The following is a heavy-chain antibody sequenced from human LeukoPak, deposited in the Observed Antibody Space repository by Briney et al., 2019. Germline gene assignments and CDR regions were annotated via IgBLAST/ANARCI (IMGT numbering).Heavy chain of an antibody. D-gene: IGHD6-19*01. CDR2: ITPLFGTA. V-gene: IGHV1-69*13. J-gene: IGHJ5*02. CDR1: GGTFSKYT. Sequence: GASVKVSCKTSGGTFSKYTISWVRQRPGQGLEWMGGITPLFGTANYAQKFQGRVTITADESTSTAYMELSSLRSEDTAVYYCARSRSRGQWLTGTWGQGTLVTVSS. CDR3: ARSRSRGQWLTGT.